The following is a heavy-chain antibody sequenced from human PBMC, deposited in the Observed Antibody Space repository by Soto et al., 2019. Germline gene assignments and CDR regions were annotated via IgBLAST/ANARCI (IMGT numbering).Heavy chain of an antibody. CDR3: ARGYYYDSSGYSDAFDI. D-gene: IGHD3-22*01. Sequence: SETLSLTCAVSGGSISSGGYSWSWIRQPPGKCLEWIGYIYHSGSTYYNPSLKSRVTISVDRSKNQFSLKLSSVTAADTAVYYCARGYYYDSSGYSDAFDIWGQGTMVAVSS. CDR1: GGSISSGGYS. J-gene: IGHJ3*02. CDR2: IYHSGST. V-gene: IGHV4-30-2*01.